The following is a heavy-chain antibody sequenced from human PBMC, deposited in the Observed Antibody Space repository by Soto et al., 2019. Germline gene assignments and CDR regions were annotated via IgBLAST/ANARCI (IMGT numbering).Heavy chain of an antibody. Sequence: ASVKVSCKASGYTFTGYYMHWVRQAPGQGLEWMGWINPNSGGRNYAQKFQGWVTMTRDTSISTAYMELSRLRSDDTAEYYCARGGRRPTTVRTSNYYYYYMDVWGKGTTVTVSS. CDR1: GYTFTGYY. V-gene: IGHV1-2*04. D-gene: IGHD4-17*01. CDR3: ARGGRRPTTVRTSNYYYYYMDV. J-gene: IGHJ6*03. CDR2: INPNSGGR.